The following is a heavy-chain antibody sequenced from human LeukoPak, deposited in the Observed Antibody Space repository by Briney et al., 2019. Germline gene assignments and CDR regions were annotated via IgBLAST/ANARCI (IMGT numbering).Heavy chain of an antibody. CDR2: IYYSGST. D-gene: IGHD3-3*01. CDR1: GGSISSYY. J-gene: IGHJ4*02. CDR3: ARPTLRLYFDY. V-gene: IGHV4-59*01. Sequence: SETLSLTCTVSGGSISSYYWSWIRQPPGKGLEWIGYIYYSGSTNYNPSLKSRVTISVDTSKNQFSLKLSSVTAADTAVYYCARPTLRLYFDYWGQGTLVTVSS.